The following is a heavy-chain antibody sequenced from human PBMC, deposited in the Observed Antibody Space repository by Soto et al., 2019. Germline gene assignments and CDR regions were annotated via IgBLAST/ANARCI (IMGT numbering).Heavy chain of an antibody. D-gene: IGHD5-12*01. CDR3: VRGPREDTGYEYYFDY. Sequence: EVQLVESGGGLVQPGGSLRLSCAGSGFTFSSYWMSWVRQTPDKGLEWVAKIKQDGSAKSYVDSVKGRFTISGDNARNALFLKMDSRRAEDPPVYYCVRGPREDTGYEYYFDYCGQGTRVTVSS. CDR2: IKQDGSAK. J-gene: IGHJ4*02. CDR1: GFTFSSYW. V-gene: IGHV3-7*04.